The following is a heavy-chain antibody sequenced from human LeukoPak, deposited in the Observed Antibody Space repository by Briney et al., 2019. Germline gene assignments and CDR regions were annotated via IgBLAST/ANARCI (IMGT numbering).Heavy chain of an antibody. Sequence: SETLSLTCAVYGGSFSGYYWSWIRQPPGKGLEWIGEINHSGSTNYNPSLKSRVTISVDTSKNQFSLKLSSVTAADTAVYYCARGLGSYDTRTEDYFDYWGQGTLVTASS. D-gene: IGHD3-22*01. J-gene: IGHJ4*02. CDR2: INHSGST. V-gene: IGHV4-34*01. CDR3: ARGLGSYDTRTEDYFDY. CDR1: GGSFSGYY.